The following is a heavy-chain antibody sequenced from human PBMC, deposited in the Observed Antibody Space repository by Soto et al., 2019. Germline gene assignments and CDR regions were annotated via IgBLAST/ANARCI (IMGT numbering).Heavy chain of an antibody. Sequence: QVQLVQSGAEVKKPGASVKVSCKASGDTFTDYYIHWVRQAPGQGLEWMGTVNPSGGHTTYAQHFLGRMTMTRDTSTSTLYMELTSLAYEYTAVYYCARGGHVVVVTAALDYCGQGTLFTVSS. V-gene: IGHV1-46*01. D-gene: IGHD2-21*02. CDR3: ARGGHVVVVTAALDY. CDR1: GDTFTDYY. J-gene: IGHJ4*02. CDR2: VNPSGGHT.